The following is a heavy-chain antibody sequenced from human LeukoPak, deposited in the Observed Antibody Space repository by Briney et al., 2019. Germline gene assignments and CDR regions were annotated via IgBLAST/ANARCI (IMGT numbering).Heavy chain of an antibody. CDR1: GFTFSDYY. Sequence: GGSLRLSCAASGFTFSDYYMSWIRQAPGKGLEWVAVISYDGSNKYYADSVKGRFTISRDNSKNTLYLQMNSLRAEDTAVYYCARDGTVTIDYWGQGTLVTVSS. CDR3: ARDGTVTIDY. V-gene: IGHV3-30-3*01. CDR2: ISYDGSNK. D-gene: IGHD4-17*01. J-gene: IGHJ4*02.